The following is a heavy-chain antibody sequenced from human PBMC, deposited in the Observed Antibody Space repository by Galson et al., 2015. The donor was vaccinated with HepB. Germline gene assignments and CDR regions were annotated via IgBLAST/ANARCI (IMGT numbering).Heavy chain of an antibody. CDR3: AKEGGYSFPYYYYYYMDV. Sequence: SLRLSCAASGFTFSSYGMHWVRQAPGKGLEWVAVISYDGSNKYYADSVKGRFTISRDNSKNTLYLQMNSLRAEDTAVYYCAKEGGYSFPYYYYYYMDVWGKGTTVTVSS. J-gene: IGHJ6*03. CDR1: GFTFSSYG. D-gene: IGHD4-11*01. CDR2: ISYDGSNK. V-gene: IGHV3-30*18.